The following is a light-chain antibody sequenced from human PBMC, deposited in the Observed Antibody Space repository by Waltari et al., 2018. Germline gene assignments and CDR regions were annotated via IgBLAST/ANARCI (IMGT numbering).Light chain of an antibody. CDR1: SSDVGNYNY. Sequence: QSALTQPRSVSGSPGQSVTISCTGTSSDVGNYNYVSWYQQHPGKAPKVIIYDVYKRPSGVPDRFSGSKSGNTASLTSSGLQAEDGADYYCCSYADTSTYVFGTGTQVLVL. CDR2: DVY. J-gene: IGLJ1*01. CDR3: CSYADTSTYV. V-gene: IGLV2-11*01.